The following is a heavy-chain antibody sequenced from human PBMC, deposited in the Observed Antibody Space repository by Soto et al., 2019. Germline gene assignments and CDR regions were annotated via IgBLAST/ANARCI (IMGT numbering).Heavy chain of an antibody. CDR1: GFTFSSYA. Sequence: GGSLRLSCTASGFTFSSYAMSWVRQAPGKEPEWVSTISGNSGKTNYAESVKGRFSISRDNSKNTVHLQLDSLRAEDTAVYFCAKLGFVLMELYYFHQWGHGTLVTVSS. CDR3: AKLGFVLMELYYFHQ. V-gene: IGHV3-23*01. D-gene: IGHD2-8*01. CDR2: ISGNSGKT. J-gene: IGHJ4*01.